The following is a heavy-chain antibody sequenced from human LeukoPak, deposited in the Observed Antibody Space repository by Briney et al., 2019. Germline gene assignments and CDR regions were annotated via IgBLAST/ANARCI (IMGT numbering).Heavy chain of an antibody. Sequence: SETLSLTCAVYGGSFTGDYWSWIRQPPGKGLEWIGEINHSGSTNYNPSLKSRVTISVDTSKNQFSLKLSSVTAADTAVYYCARDRSRMYYYDSSGYYFWGQGTLVTVSS. CDR2: INHSGST. CDR1: GGSFTGDY. CDR3: ARDRSRMYYYDSSGYYF. V-gene: IGHV4-34*01. J-gene: IGHJ4*02. D-gene: IGHD3-22*01.